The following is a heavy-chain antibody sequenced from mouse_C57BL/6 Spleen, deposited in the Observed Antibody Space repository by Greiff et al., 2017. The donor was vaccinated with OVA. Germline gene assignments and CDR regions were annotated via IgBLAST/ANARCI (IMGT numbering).Heavy chain of an antibody. Sequence: VQLQQPGAELVRPGSSVKLSCKASGYTFTSYWMHWVKQRPIQGLEWIGNIDPSDSDTHYNQKFKDKATLTVDKSSSTAYMQLSSLTSEDSAVCYCARDYSWCFDYWGQGTTLTVSS. V-gene: IGHV1-52*01. CDR2: IDPSDSDT. CDR3: ARDYSWCFDY. D-gene: IGHD1-1*01. J-gene: IGHJ2*01. CDR1: GYTFTSYW.